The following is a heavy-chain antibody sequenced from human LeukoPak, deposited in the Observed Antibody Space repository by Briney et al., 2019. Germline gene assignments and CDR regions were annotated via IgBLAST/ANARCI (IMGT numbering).Heavy chain of an antibody. CDR2: ITPIFGTA. Sequence: ASVKVSCKASGGTFSRFTISWVRQAPGQGFEWMGGITPIFGTANFAQKFQGRVSITADESMSTAFMELSSLRSEDTAVYYCAGEWGLESSGYYYAYWGQGTLVTVSS. CDR1: GGTFSRFT. D-gene: IGHD3-22*01. V-gene: IGHV1-69*01. J-gene: IGHJ4*02. CDR3: AGEWGLESSGYYYAY.